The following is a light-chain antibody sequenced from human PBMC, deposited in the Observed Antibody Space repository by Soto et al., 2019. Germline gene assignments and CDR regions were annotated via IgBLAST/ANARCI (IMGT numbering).Light chain of an antibody. CDR3: QQSYTTPVT. J-gene: IGKJ5*01. Sequence: DVQITQSPASLSASVGDRVSITCRTSFTVSGYLNWWQQRPGKAPTLLIYGTFKLHSGVPSRFSGSGSGADFTLTITNVQPADIATYYCQQSYTTPVTFGPGTRL. CDR2: GTF. CDR1: FTVSGY. V-gene: IGKV1-39*01.